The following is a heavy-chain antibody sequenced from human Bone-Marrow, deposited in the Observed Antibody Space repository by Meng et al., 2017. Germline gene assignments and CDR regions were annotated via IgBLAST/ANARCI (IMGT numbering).Heavy chain of an antibody. CDR3: AKPDGLRYFDWLRDQNDAFDI. J-gene: IGHJ3*02. CDR2: IKEDGSEE. D-gene: IGHD3-9*01. CDR1: GFTFSSFW. V-gene: IGHV3-7*01. Sequence: GESLKISCAASGFTFSSFWMSWVRQAPGKGLEWVANIKEDGSEEYYVDSVKGRFTISRDNSKNTLYLQMNSLRAEDTAVHYCAKPDGLRYFDWLRDQNDAFDIWGQGTMVTVSS.